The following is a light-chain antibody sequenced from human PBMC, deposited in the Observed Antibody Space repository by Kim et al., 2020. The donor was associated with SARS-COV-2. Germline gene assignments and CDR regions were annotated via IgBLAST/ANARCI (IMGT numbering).Light chain of an antibody. Sequence: QPVLTQSPSASASLGASVKLTCTLRSGHSSYTIAWYQQQPEKSPRFLMKLYSDGRHVKGDDIPDRLSGSSSGPERYLTISGLQPDDEADYYCQTFGSGPVIFGGGTQLTVL. CDR1: SGHSSYT. CDR3: QTFGSGPVI. J-gene: IGLJ2*01. V-gene: IGLV4-69*01. CDR2: LYSDGRH.